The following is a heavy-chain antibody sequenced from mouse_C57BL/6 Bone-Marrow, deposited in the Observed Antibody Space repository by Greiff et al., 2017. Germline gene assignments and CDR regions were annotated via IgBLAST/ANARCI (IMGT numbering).Heavy chain of an antibody. J-gene: IGHJ4*01. D-gene: IGHD5-1*01. V-gene: IGHV5-6*02. CDR1: GFTFSSYC. CDR2: ISSGGSYT. CDR3: ARREYYYAMDY. Sequence: EVMLVESGGDLVQPGGSLKLSCAASGFTFSSYCMSWVRQTPDTRLEWVATISSGGSYTYYPDSVKGRFTISRDNAKNTLYLQMSSLKSEDTAMYYCARREYYYAMDYWGQGTSVTVSS.